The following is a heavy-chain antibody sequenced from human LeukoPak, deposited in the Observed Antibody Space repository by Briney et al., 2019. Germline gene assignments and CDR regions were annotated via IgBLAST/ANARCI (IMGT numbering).Heavy chain of an antibody. CDR2: IYYSGNT. V-gene: IGHV4-59*01. D-gene: IGHD3-10*01. CDR3: ARDGSGSYYKWFDP. J-gene: IGHJ5*02. Sequence: SETLSLTCIVSGGSMRSYYWSWIRQPPGKGLEWIGYIYYSGNTKYNPSLKSRVTISADTSKNRFSLKLNSVTAADTAIYYCARDGSGSYYKWFDPWGQGTLVTVSS. CDR1: GGSMRSYY.